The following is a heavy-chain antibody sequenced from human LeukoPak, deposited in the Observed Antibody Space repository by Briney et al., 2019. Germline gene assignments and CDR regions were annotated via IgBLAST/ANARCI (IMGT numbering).Heavy chain of an antibody. Sequence: GASVKVSCKASGYIFTGYYMHWVRQAPGQGLEWMGWINPESDVTKYAQKFQGRVTMTRDRSISTAYMELSSLRSEDTAVYYCARDWGYCSSTSCYPMNWFDPWGQGTLVTVSS. D-gene: IGHD2-2*01. CDR3: ARDWGYCSSTSCYPMNWFDP. J-gene: IGHJ5*02. CDR1: GYIFTGYY. CDR2: INPESDVT. V-gene: IGHV1-2*02.